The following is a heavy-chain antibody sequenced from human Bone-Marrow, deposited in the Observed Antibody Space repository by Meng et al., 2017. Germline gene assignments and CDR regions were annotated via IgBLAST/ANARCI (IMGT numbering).Heavy chain of an antibody. CDR1: GLTFSSYA. Sequence: GESLKISCAASGLTFSSYAMSWVRQAPGKGLEWVSAISGSGGSTYYADSVKGRFTISRDNSKNTLYLQMNSLRAEDTAVYYCAKDGRYSGYGGMGRAFDYWGQGTLVTVSS. CDR3: AKDGRYSGYGGMGRAFDY. CDR2: ISGSGGST. J-gene: IGHJ4*02. D-gene: IGHD5-12*01. V-gene: IGHV3-23*01.